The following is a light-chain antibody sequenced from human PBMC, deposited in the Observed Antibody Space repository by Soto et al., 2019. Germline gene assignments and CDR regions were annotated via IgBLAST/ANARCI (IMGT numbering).Light chain of an antibody. Sequence: QSVLTQPPSVSGAPGQRVTISCTGSSSNIGAGYDVHWYQQLPGTAPKLLIYGNSNRPSGVPDRFSGSKSGTSASLAITGLQAEDEAVYYCQSYGSCLSGYVVFVEGTKVTVL. CDR3: QSYGSCLSGYVV. CDR2: GNS. V-gene: IGLV1-40*01. J-gene: IGLJ2*01. CDR1: SSNIGAGYD.